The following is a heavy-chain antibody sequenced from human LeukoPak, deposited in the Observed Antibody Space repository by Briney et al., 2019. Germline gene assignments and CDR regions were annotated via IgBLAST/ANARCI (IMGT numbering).Heavy chain of an antibody. D-gene: IGHD5-24*01. CDR2: IIPILGIA. J-gene: IGHJ5*02. Sequence: SVKVSCKAPGGTFSSYAISWVRQAPGQGLEWMGRIIPILGIANYAQKFQGRVTITADKSTSTAYMELSSLRSEDTAVYYCARVDGYYWFDPWGQGTLVTVSS. CDR3: ARVDGYYWFDP. V-gene: IGHV1-69*04. CDR1: GGTFSSYA.